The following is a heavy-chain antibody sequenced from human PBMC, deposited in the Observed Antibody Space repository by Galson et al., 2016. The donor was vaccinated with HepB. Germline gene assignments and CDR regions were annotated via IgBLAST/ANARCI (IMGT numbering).Heavy chain of an antibody. Sequence: SLRLSCAASGFTFSTYAMHWVRQAPGKGLEWVAAISYDGSNKYYADSVQGRFTISRDNSKNTLYLQMNSLRAEDTAVYYCARDSALSLAVPPYFDYLGQGTLVPVSS. CDR3: ARDSALSLAVPPYFDY. J-gene: IGHJ4*02. CDR1: GFTFSTYA. CDR2: ISYDGSNK. D-gene: IGHD6-19*01. V-gene: IGHV3-30-3*01.